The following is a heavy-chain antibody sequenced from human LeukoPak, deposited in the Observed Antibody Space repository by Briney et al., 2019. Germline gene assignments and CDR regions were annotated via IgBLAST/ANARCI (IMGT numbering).Heavy chain of an antibody. V-gene: IGHV2-5*02. CDR2: IYWDDDK. J-gene: IGHJ5*02. Sequence: APTLVKPADAHTLTCTYCKCLLSTSGGGVRWIRQTTGKALECLALIYWDDDKRYTPSLRSRLTITKATSKNQVVLTMTDMDPVDTATYYCAHRLGGYSWNDGWFDPWGQGSLVTVSS. CDR1: KCLLSTSGGG. CDR3: AHRLGGYSWNDGWFDP. D-gene: IGHD1-1*01.